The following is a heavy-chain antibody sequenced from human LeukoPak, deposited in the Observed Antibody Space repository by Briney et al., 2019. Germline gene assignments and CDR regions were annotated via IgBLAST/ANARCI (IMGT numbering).Heavy chain of an antibody. J-gene: IGHJ4*02. Sequence: GGSLRLSCAASGFTVSSNSMTWVRQAPGKGLEWVALIFGGGSRYYADSVKGRFTISRDTSKNKLPIQMNSLRAEDAAVYFCARGDDHSTYFDYWGQGTLVTVSS. D-gene: IGHD5-24*01. CDR2: IFGGGSR. CDR1: GFTVSSNS. CDR3: ARGDDHSTYFDY. V-gene: IGHV3-66*01.